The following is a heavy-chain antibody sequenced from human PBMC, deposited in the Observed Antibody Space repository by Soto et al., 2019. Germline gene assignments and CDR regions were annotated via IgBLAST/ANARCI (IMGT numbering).Heavy chain of an antibody. V-gene: IGHV4-31*03. Sequence: PSETLSLTCSVSGGSFSSDSFIWSWVRQFPGKGLEWIGYINYSGTTYYNPSLRSRITMSVDTSKNQFSLILSSVTAADTAVYYCARDHKWDGMDVWGQGTTVTVSS. CDR3: ARDHKWDGMDV. CDR2: INYSGTT. CDR1: GGSFSSDSFI. J-gene: IGHJ6*02. D-gene: IGHD1-26*01.